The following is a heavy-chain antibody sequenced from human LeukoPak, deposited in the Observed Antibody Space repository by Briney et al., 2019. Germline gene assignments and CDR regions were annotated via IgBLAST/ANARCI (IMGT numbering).Heavy chain of an antibody. V-gene: IGHV3-21*01. CDR1: GFTFSSYS. CDR3: ARDRYQLLSRAVAFDI. J-gene: IGHJ3*02. CDR2: ISISSSYI. D-gene: IGHD2-2*01. Sequence: NPGGSLRLSCAASGFTFSSYSMNWVRQAPGKGLEWVSSISISSSYIYYADSVKGRFTISRDNAKNSLYLQMNSLRAEDTAVYYCARDRYQLLSRAVAFDIWGQGTMVTVSS.